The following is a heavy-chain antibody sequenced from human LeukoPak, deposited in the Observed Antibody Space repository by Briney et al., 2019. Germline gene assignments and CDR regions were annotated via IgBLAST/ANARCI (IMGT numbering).Heavy chain of an antibody. J-gene: IGHJ1*01. CDR1: GFTFSSYG. D-gene: IGHD3-16*01. Sequence: GGSLRLSCAASGFTFSSYGMHWVRQAPGKGLEWVAVISYDGSNKYYADSVKGRFTISRDNSKNTLYLQMNSLRAEDTAVYYCAHHPVAATIDYVYWDQGTLVTVSS. CDR3: AHHPVAATIDYVY. V-gene: IGHV3-30*03. CDR2: ISYDGSNK.